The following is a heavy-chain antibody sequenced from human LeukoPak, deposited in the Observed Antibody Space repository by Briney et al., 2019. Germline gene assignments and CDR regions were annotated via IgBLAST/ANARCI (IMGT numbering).Heavy chain of an antibody. J-gene: IGHJ4*02. V-gene: IGHV3-15*01. CDR1: GFTFSNGW. CDR3: FTDRNYYDSSGYHYMDY. CDR2: IKSKTDGGTT. D-gene: IGHD3-22*01. Sequence: GGSLRLSCAVSGFTFSNGWMSWVRQAPGKGLEWVGRIKSKTDGGTTDYAAPVKGRFTISRDDSKNTLYLQMNSLKTEDTAVYYCFTDRNYYDSSGYHYMDYWGQGTLVTVSS.